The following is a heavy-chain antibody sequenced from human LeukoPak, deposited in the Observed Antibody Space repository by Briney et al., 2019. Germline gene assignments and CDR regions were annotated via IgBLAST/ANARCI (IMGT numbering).Heavy chain of an antibody. CDR1: GYSISSDYY. V-gene: IGHV4-38-2*02. CDR3: ARDHLANLASRLFDP. CDR2: VHHSGRT. D-gene: IGHD3-3*01. J-gene: IGHJ5*02. Sequence: SETLSLTCTVSGYSISSDYYWGWIRQPPGKGLEWIGSVHHSGRTYYNPSLKSRVTISVDTSKNQFSLKLNSVTAADTAVYYCARDHLANLASRLFDPWGQGTLVTVSS.